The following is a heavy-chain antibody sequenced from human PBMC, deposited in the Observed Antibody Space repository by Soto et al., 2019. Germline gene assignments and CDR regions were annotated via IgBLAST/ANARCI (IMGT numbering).Heavy chain of an antibody. CDR2: IYYSGST. CDR3: ARRGDSSSWDGYYFDY. CDR1: GGSISSYY. Sequence: LSLTCTVSGGSISSYYWSWIRQPPGKGLEWIGYIYYSGSTNYNPSLKSRVTISVDTSKNQFSLKLSSVTAADTAVYYCARRGDSSSWDGYYFDYWGQGTLVTVSS. J-gene: IGHJ4*02. D-gene: IGHD6-13*01. V-gene: IGHV4-59*01.